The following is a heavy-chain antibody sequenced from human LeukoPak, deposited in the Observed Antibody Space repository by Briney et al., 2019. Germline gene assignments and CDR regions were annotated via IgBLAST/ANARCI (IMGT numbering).Heavy chain of an antibody. V-gene: IGHV3-53*04. Sequence: GGSLRLSCTASGFIFGDYAMTWVRQAPGKGLEWVSTIYSGGTTYYADSVMGRFTISRHNSRNTLYLQMNSLRAEDTAVYYCARVDTVMAYYFDLWGQGTLVTVSS. J-gene: IGHJ4*02. CDR3: ARVDTVMAYYFDL. D-gene: IGHD5-18*01. CDR1: GFIFGDYA. CDR2: IYSGGTT.